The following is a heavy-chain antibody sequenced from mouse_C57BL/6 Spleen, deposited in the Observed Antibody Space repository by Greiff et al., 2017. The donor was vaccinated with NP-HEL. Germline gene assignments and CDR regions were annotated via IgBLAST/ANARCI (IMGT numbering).Heavy chain of an antibody. CDR3: ASYYGNYWYFDV. J-gene: IGHJ1*03. Sequence: VQLQQSGPELVKPGASVKISCKASGYAFSSSWMNWVKQRPGKGLEWIGRIYPGDGDTNYNAKFKGKATLTADKSSSTAYMQLSSLTSEDSAVYFCASYYGNYWYFDVWGTGTTVTVSS. CDR2: IYPGDGDT. CDR1: GYAFSSSW. V-gene: IGHV1-82*01. D-gene: IGHD2-1*01.